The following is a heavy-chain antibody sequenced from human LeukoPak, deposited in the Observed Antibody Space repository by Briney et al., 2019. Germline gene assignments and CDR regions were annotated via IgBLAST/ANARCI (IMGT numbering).Heavy chain of an antibody. D-gene: IGHD2-15*01. J-gene: IGHJ5*02. CDR3: ARVGYIGYCSGGSCYRYFDP. Sequence: SETLSLTCTVSGGSISSSNYYWGWIRQPPGKGLEWIGSIYYSGSTYYNPSLKSRVTISVDTSKNQFSLKLSSVTAADTAVYYCARVGYIGYCSGGSCYRYFDPWGQGTLVTVSS. CDR2: IYYSGST. CDR1: GGSISSSNYY. V-gene: IGHV4-39*07.